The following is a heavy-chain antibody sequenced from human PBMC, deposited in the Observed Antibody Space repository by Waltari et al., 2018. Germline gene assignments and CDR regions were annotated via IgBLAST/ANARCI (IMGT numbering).Heavy chain of an antibody. CDR1: GYRFSRYW. D-gene: IGHD2-15*01. Sequence: EVQLVQSGAEVKKPGESLKISCKGSGYRFSRYWIGWVRQMPGKGLEWMGMSYPGDSETKYSPACQGQVTVSADKSINTAYLQWNSLKDSDSAMYYCARQDVAVVVDVLDAFNIWGQGTKVTVSS. J-gene: IGHJ3*02. V-gene: IGHV5-51*01. CDR2: SYPGDSET. CDR3: ARQDVAVVVDVLDAFNI.